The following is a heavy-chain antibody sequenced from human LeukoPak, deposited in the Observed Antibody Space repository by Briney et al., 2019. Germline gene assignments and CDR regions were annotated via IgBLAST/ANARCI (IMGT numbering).Heavy chain of an antibody. Sequence: GASVKVSCKASGYTFTGYYMHWVRQAPGQGLEWMGWINPNSGGTNYAQKFQGRVTMTRDTSISTAYMELSRLRSDDTAVYYCAKGSGSYDYYGMDVWGQGTTVTVSS. J-gene: IGHJ6*02. D-gene: IGHD1-26*01. CDR2: INPNSGGT. CDR3: AKGSGSYDYYGMDV. CDR1: GYTFTGYY. V-gene: IGHV1-2*02.